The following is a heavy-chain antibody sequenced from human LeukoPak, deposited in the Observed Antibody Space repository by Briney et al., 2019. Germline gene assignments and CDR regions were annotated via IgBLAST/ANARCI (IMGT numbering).Heavy chain of an antibody. CDR1: GFTFSNAW. Sequence: PGGSLRLSCAASGFTFSNAWMSWVRQAPGKGLEWVGSIKSKTDGGTTDYAAPVKGRFTISRDDSKNTLYLQMNSLKTETTPVYSCARAMAVWTQGTTATV. V-gene: IGHV3-15*01. CDR3: ARAMAV. J-gene: IGHJ6*02. CDR2: IKSKTDGGTT.